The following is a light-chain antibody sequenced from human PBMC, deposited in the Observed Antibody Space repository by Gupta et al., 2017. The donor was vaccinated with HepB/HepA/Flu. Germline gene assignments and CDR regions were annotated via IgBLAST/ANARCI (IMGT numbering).Light chain of an antibody. CDR1: SPNIASNS. Sequence: QSVLTQPPSLTAAPGQKVTISCSGSSPNIASNSVSWFQQDPGTAPRLLIYGKNERHSGIPDRFSASQSGTSATLCITGLQSGEEADYYCRAWDRSRGCDVFGGGTKLTVL. CDR3: RAWDRSRGCDV. CDR2: GKN. J-gene: IGLJ2*01. V-gene: IGLV1-51*02.